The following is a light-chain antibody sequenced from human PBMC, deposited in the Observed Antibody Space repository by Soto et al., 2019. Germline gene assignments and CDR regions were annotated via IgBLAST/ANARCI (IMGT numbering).Light chain of an antibody. V-gene: IGLV1-40*01. J-gene: IGLJ1*01. CDR1: SSNIGAGYD. CDR2: GNS. CDR3: QSYDSRLSRYV. Sequence: QSVLTQPPSVSGAPGQRVTISCTGSSSNIGAGYDVHWYQQLPGTAPKLLIYGNSNRPSGVPDRFSGSKSGTSASLAITGLQAEDEADYYCQSYDSRLSRYVFGNGTKVTV.